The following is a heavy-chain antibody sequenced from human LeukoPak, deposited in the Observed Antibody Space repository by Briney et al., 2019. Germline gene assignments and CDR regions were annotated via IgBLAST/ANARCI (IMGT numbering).Heavy chain of an antibody. V-gene: IGHV3-23*01. CDR2: ISGSGGST. J-gene: IGHJ4*02. CDR1: GYIFSSYA. Sequence: GGSLRLSCAASGYIFSSYAMNWVRQAPGKGLEWVSAISGSGGSTYYADSVKGRFTISRDNSKNTLYLQMNSLRAEDTAVYYCAKDGLYSYGLAPIDYWGQGTLVTVSS. D-gene: IGHD5-18*01. CDR3: AKDGLYSYGLAPIDY.